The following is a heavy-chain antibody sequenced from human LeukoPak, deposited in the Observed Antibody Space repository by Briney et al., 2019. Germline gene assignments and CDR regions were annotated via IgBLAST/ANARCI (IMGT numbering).Heavy chain of an antibody. Sequence: GGSLRLSCAASGFTFSSYAMSWVRQAPGKGLEWVSDISGSGGSTYYADSVKGRFTISRDNSKNTLYLQMNSLRAEDTAVYYCAKGTHYYDSSGYYDYWGQGTLVTVSS. V-gene: IGHV3-23*01. CDR1: GFTFSSYA. D-gene: IGHD3-22*01. CDR3: AKGTHYYDSSGYYDY. CDR2: ISGSGGST. J-gene: IGHJ4*02.